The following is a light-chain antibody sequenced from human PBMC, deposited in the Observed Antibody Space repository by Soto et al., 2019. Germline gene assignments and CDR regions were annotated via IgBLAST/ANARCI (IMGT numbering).Light chain of an antibody. V-gene: IGKV3-20*01. Sequence: EIVLTQSPVTLSLSPGERATLSCRAIQSVSNNYLAWYQQKPGQAPRLVIYGASNRATGIPDRFSASGSGADFTLTISRLEPEDFAVYYCQQYISSPLTFGQGTKV. J-gene: IGKJ1*01. CDR2: GAS. CDR1: QSVSNNY. CDR3: QQYISSPLT.